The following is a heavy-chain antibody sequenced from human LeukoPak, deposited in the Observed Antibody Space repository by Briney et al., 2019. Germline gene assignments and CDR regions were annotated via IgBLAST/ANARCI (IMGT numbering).Heavy chain of an antibody. CDR1: GFTFSSYV. CDR2: IWYDGSNK. V-gene: IGHV3-33*01. Sequence: GGSLRLSCAASGFTFSSYVMHWVRQAPGKGLEWVAVIWYDGSNKYYADSVKGRFTISRDNSKNTLYLQMNSLRAEDTAVYYCARDLVVVPAAIKLGYGMDVWGQGTTVTVSS. CDR3: ARDLVVVPAAIKLGYGMDV. J-gene: IGHJ6*02. D-gene: IGHD2-2*02.